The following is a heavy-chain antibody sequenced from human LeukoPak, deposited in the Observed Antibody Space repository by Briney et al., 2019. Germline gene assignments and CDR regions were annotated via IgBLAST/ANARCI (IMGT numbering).Heavy chain of an antibody. D-gene: IGHD2-2*02. CDR3: ARDACSSTSCYTYYFDY. J-gene: IGHJ4*02. CDR1: GYTFTSYY. Sequence: ASAEVPCKASGYTFTSYYMHWVRQAPGQGLEWMGIINPSGGSTSYAQKFQGRVTMTRDMSTSTVYMELSSLRSEDTAVYYCARDACSSTSCYTYYFDYWGQGTLVTVSS. V-gene: IGHV1-46*01. CDR2: INPSGGST.